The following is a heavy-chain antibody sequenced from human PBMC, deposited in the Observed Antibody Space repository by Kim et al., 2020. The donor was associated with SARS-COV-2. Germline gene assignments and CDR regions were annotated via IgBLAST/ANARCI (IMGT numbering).Heavy chain of an antibody. Sequence: DSVKGRFTSSRDNAKNTLYLQMNSLRAEDTAVYYCARDVGDYYYYYGMDVWGQGTTVTVSS. V-gene: IGHV3-74*01. J-gene: IGHJ6*02. D-gene: IGHD2-21*02. CDR3: ARDVGDYYYYYGMDV.